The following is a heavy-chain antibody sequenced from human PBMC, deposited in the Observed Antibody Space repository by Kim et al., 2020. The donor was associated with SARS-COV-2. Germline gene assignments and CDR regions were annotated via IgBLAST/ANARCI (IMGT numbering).Heavy chain of an antibody. J-gene: IGHJ3*02. CDR1: GFTFSSYS. CDR3: AGLWSGYLRSLLDAFDI. CDR2: ISSSSSYI. Sequence: GGSLRLSCAASGFTFSSYSMNWVRQAPGKGLEWVSSISSSSSYIYYADSVKGRFTISRDNTKNSLYLQMNSLRAEDTAVYYCAGLWSGYLRSLLDAFDIWGQGTMVTVSS. D-gene: IGHD3-3*01. V-gene: IGHV3-21*01.